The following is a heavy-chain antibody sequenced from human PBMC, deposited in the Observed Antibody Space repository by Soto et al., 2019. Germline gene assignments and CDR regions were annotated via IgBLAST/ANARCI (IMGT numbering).Heavy chain of an antibody. V-gene: IGHV1-18*01. CDR3: ARCPPDDYVWGSYRYTGMDV. CDR1: GYTFTSYG. CDR2: ISAYNGNT. J-gene: IGHJ6*02. Sequence: ASVKVSCKASGYTFTSYGISWVRQAPGQGLEWMGWISAYNGNTNYAQKLQGRVTMTTDTSTSTAYMELRSLRSDDTAVYYCARCPPDDYVWGSYRYTGMDVWGQGTTVTVSS. D-gene: IGHD3-16*02.